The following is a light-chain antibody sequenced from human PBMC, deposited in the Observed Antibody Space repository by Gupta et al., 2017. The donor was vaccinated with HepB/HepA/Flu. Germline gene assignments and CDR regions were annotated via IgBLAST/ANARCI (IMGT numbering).Light chain of an antibody. CDR3: RHTLQAPFT. Sequence: IVMTQSPFSLPVTPGERASISCRSSQSRMHRNGNSYLDWYLQKPGQSPQLLIYLASKRASGVPDRFSGSGSGTYFTLNISRGEAEEAGIYYCRHTLQAPFTFGGGTKVDIK. CDR1: QSRMHRNGNSY. CDR2: LAS. V-gene: IGKV2-28*01. J-gene: IGKJ4*01.